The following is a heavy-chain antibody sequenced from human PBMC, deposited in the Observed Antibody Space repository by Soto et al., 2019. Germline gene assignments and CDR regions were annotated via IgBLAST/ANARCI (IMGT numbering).Heavy chain of an antibody. Sequence: PGGSLRLSCAASGFTFSSYGMHWVRQAPGKGLEWVAVISYDGSNKYYADSVKGRFTISRDNSKNTLYLQMNSLRAEDTAVYYCAKGSGYSYGYVDYWGQGTLVTVSS. CDR1: GFTFSSYG. CDR2: ISYDGSNK. CDR3: AKGSGYSYGYVDY. D-gene: IGHD5-18*01. V-gene: IGHV3-30*18. J-gene: IGHJ4*02.